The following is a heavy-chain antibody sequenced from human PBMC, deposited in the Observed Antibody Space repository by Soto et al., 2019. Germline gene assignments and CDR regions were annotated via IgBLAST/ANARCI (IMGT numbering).Heavy chain of an antibody. CDR1: GFIFSNYG. Sequence: QVQLVESGGGVVRPGRSLRLSCAASGFIFSNYGMHWVRQAPGKGLEWVSVISYDGAYKYYADSVKGRFTISRDNSEKTLFLQMNSLKPEDTAVYYCANWFGRATSGFFSGPLDYWGQGALVTVSS. V-gene: IGHV3-30*18. CDR2: ISYDGAYK. J-gene: IGHJ4*02. CDR3: ANWFGRATSGFFSGPLDY. D-gene: IGHD3-10*01.